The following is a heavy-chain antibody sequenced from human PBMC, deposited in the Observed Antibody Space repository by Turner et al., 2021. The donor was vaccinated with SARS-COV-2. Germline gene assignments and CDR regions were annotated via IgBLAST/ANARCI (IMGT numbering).Heavy chain of an antibody. CDR1: GGSLSSGAYY. V-gene: IGHV4-61*08. Sequence: QLQLQESGPGLVKPSETLSLTCTVSGGSLSSGAYYWSWIRQSPGKALEWIGEIFHSGTTTYNPSLNSRVTISLDTSKNQFSLKLNSVTAADTAVYYCARGRGMVVVPDAIEDYWFDPWGQGTLVTVSS. CDR2: IFHSGTT. J-gene: IGHJ5*02. D-gene: IGHD2-21*02. CDR3: ARGRGMVVVPDAIEDYWFDP.